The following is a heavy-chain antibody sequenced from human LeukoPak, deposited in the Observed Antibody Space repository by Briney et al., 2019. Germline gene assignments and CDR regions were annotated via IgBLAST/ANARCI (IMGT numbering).Heavy chain of an antibody. CDR1: GFSFSTSW. Sequence: GGSLRLSCGAPGFSFSTSWMSWVRQAPGKGLEWVANIKRDGSETYYVDSVKGRFTISRENTKNLLFLQMDSLRAEDTAVYFCVRISTSVAGADYWGQGTLVTVSS. D-gene: IGHD6-19*01. CDR2: IKRDGSET. J-gene: IGHJ4*02. V-gene: IGHV3-7*01. CDR3: VRISTSVAGADY.